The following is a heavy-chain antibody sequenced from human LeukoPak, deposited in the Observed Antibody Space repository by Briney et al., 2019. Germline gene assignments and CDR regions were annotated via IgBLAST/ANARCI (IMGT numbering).Heavy chain of an antibody. CDR1: GGTFSSYA. J-gene: IGHJ4*02. CDR3: ARVMVRGANDY. Sequence: SVKVSCKASGGTFSSYAISWVRQAPGQGLEWMGRIIPILGIANYAQKFQGRVTITADKSTSTAYMELSSLRSEDTAVYYCARVMVRGANDYWGQGTLVTVSS. D-gene: IGHD3-10*01. CDR2: IIPILGIA. V-gene: IGHV1-69*04.